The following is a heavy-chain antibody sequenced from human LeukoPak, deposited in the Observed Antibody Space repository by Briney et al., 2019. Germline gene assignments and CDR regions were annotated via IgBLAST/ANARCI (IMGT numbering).Heavy chain of an antibody. CDR3: ARRNLAVTNLIFDAFDI. Sequence: SETLSLTCTVSGGSISSSSYYWGWIRQPPGKGLEWIGEINHSGSTNYNPSLKSRVTISLDTSKNQFSLKLSSVTAADTAVYYCARRNLAVTNLIFDAFDIWGQGTMVTVSS. J-gene: IGHJ3*02. CDR2: INHSGST. D-gene: IGHD4-17*01. CDR1: GGSISSSSYY. V-gene: IGHV4-39*07.